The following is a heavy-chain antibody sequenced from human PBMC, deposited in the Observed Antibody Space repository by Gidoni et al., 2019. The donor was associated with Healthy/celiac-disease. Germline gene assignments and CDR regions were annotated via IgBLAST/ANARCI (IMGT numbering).Heavy chain of an antibody. J-gene: IGHJ5*02. CDR2: SRGSGGST. CDR1: GFTFRSDA. CDR3: AKVVPQYDILTGPFDP. D-gene: IGHD3-9*01. V-gene: IGHV3-23*01. Sequence: EVQLLESVGGLVQPGGSLRLSCAASGFTFRSDARSWVRQAPGKGLEWVSASRGSGGSTYYADSVKGRFTISRDNSKNTLYLQMNSLRAEDTAVYYCAKVVPQYDILTGPFDPWGQGTLVTVSS.